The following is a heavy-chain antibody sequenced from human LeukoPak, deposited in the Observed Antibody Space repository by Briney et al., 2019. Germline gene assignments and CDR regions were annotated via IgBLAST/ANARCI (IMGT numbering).Heavy chain of an antibody. J-gene: IGHJ4*02. CDR3: ARGNYYGSGRSPFDY. CDR2: INPNSGGT. D-gene: IGHD3-10*01. V-gene: IGHV1-2*02. Sequence: VASVKVSCKASGYTFTGYYMHWVRQAPGQGLEWMGWINPNSGGTNYAQKFQGRVTMTRDTSISTAYMELSRLRSDDTAVYYCARGNYYGSGRSPFDYWGQGTLVTVSS. CDR1: GYTFTGYY.